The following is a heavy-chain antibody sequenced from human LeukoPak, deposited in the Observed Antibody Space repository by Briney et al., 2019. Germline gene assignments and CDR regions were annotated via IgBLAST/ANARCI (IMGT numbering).Heavy chain of an antibody. CDR1: GYTFTGYY. CDR3: ARAWGRRWLQFNY. V-gene: IGHV1-2*02. J-gene: IGHJ4*02. D-gene: IGHD5-24*01. CDR2: INPNSGGT. Sequence: GASVKVSCKASGYTFTGYYMHWVRQAPGQGLEWMGWINPNSGGTNYAQKFQGRVTMTRDTSISTAYMELSRLRSDDTAVYYCARAWGRRWLQFNYWGQGTLVTVSS.